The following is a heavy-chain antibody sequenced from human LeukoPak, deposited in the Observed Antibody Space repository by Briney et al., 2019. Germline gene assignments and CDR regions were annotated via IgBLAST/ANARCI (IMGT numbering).Heavy chain of an antibody. J-gene: IGHJ6*02. CDR1: GFTFSSYW. V-gene: IGHV3-7*05. D-gene: IGHD4-17*01. CDR3: AKDPTYGMDV. CDR2: IKQDGSEK. Sequence: GGSLRLSCAASGFTFSSYWMNWVRQAPGKGLEWVANIKQDGSEKYYVDSVKGRFTISRDNSKNTLYLQMNSLRAEDTAVYYCAKDPTYGMDVWGQGTTVTVSS.